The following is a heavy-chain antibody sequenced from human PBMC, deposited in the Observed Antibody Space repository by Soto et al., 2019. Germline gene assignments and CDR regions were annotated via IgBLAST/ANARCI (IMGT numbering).Heavy chain of an antibody. J-gene: IGHJ6*02. Sequence: QVLLVQSGAEVKKPGSSVRVSCKTSGGTFSSFAISWVRLAPGQGLEWMGVIVPMFAAPTYAQKFQGRVSITADESTRPAYMVLSRLRSDDTAVYYCARDRVMRGNAYYYGMDVWGQGTTVTVSS. CDR1: GGTFSSFA. CDR2: IVPMFAAP. CDR3: ARDRVMRGNAYYYGMDV. D-gene: IGHD2-21*01. V-gene: IGHV1-69*12.